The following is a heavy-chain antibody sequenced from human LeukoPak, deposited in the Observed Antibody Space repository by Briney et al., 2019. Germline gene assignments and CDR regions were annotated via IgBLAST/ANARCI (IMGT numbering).Heavy chain of an antibody. D-gene: IGHD6-13*01. CDR2: ISFSVNTK. J-gene: IGHJ4*02. CDR1: GFTFSDYS. CDR3: ARGRKAAGTSDFDY. V-gene: IGHV3-48*04. Sequence: GGSLRLSCAASGFTFSDYSMNWVRQAPGKGLEWVSYISFSVNTKYYGDSVKGRFTISRDNAKNSLYLHMDSLRAEDTAVYYCARGRKAAGTSDFDYWGQGTLVTVSS.